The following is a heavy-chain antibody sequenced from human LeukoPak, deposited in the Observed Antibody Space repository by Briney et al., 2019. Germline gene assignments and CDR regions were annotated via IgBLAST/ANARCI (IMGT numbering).Heavy chain of an antibody. V-gene: IGHV5-51*01. CDR3: GGQEGAGIYYCEY. CDR1: GYSSPFYW. J-gene: IGHJ4*02. CDR2: IYPGDSDT. Sequence: GESLHISCHGPGYSSPFYWIVWVRQMSGKGLEWMGIIYPGDSDTRYSPSFQGQVSISADKSINTAYLQWSSLEASDTAIYYCGGQEGAGIYYCEYWRGGTLVTVSS. D-gene: IGHD6-13*01.